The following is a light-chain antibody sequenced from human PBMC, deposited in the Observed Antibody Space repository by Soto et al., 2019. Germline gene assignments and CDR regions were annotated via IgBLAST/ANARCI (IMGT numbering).Light chain of an antibody. CDR2: GAF. V-gene: IGKV3-15*01. Sequence: VLTQSPATLSLSPGERATLSCRASLDVGSDLAWYQQKPGQPPRLLIYGAFTRATGVPPRFSGAGSGTDFTLTISSLQSDDFAIYYCQQYRKWPPLTFGGGTKVDIK. J-gene: IGKJ4*01. CDR1: LDVGSD. CDR3: QQYRKWPPLT.